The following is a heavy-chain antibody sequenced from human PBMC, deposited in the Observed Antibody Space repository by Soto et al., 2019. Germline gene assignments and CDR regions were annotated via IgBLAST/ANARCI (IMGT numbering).Heavy chain of an antibody. CDR2: ISCCGGST. Sequence: EVQLLESGGGVVQPGGSLRLSCVASGFNFKKFAMAWVRQAPGEGLEWVSGISCCGGSTSYADSVKGRFSIARDDSKNTLSLQMNSLRVEDTAVYYCAKDPPWTVGPLAMDVWGQGTTVTVSS. CDR3: AKDPPWTVGPLAMDV. CDR1: GFNFKKFA. V-gene: IGHV3-23*01. D-gene: IGHD2-2*01. J-gene: IGHJ6*02.